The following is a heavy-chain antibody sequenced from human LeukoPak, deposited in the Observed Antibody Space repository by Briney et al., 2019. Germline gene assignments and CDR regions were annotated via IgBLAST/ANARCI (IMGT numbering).Heavy chain of an antibody. CDR3: AKGPSGSYLVAFDI. CDR1: GFTFSSSS. D-gene: IGHD1-26*01. V-gene: IGHV3-23*01. J-gene: IGHJ3*02. CDR2: ISGSGCNT. Sequence: PGRSLTLSYAPAGFTFSSSSMSSVRQPPGKWMESVSGISGSGCNTYYAESVKGRFTISRDNSQYTLYLQMNSLRAEDTAVYYCAKGPSGSYLVAFDIWGQGTMVTVSS.